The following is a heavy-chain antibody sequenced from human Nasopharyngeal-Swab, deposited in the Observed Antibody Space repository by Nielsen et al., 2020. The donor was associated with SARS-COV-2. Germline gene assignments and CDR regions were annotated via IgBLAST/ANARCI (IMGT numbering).Heavy chain of an antibody. CDR3: ARMTPLAVAGGSWFDP. Sequence: GSLRLSRAVYGGSFSGYYWSRTRQPPGKGLEWIGEINHSGSTNYNPSLKSRVTISVDTSKNQFSLKLSSVTAADTAVYYCARMTPLAVAGGSWFDPWGQGTLVTVSS. D-gene: IGHD6-19*01. J-gene: IGHJ5*02. CDR1: GGSFSGYY. V-gene: IGHV4-34*01. CDR2: INHSGST.